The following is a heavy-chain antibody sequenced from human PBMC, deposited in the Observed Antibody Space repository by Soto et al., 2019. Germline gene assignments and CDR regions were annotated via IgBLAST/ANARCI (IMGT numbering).Heavy chain of an antibody. J-gene: IGHJ4*02. D-gene: IGHD5-12*01. Sequence: QVQLQQWGAGLLKPSETLSLTCAVYGGSFSGYYWSWIRQPPGKGLEWIGEINHSGSTNYNPSLKSRVTISVDTSKNQFSLKLSSVTAADTAVYYCAANSGYDEGPVDYWGQGTLVTVSS. CDR2: INHSGST. V-gene: IGHV4-34*01. CDR3: AANSGYDEGPVDY. CDR1: GGSFSGYY.